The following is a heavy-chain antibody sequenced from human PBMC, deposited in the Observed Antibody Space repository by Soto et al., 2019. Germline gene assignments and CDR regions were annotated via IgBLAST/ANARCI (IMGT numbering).Heavy chain of an antibody. CDR2: ISSSSSYI. J-gene: IGHJ4*02. Sequence: EVQLVESGGGLVKPGGSLRLSCAASGFTFSSYSMNWVRQAPGKGLEWVSSISSSSSYIDYADSVKGRFTISRDNAKNSLYLQMNSLRAEDTAVYYCARDSVAGAGTSWGQGTLVTVSS. CDR1: GFTFSSYS. V-gene: IGHV3-21*01. D-gene: IGHD6-19*01. CDR3: ARDSVAGAGTS.